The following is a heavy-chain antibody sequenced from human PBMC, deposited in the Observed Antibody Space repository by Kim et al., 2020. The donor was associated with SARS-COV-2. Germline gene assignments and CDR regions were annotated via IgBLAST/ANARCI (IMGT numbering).Heavy chain of an antibody. Sequence: GESLKISCKGSGYSFTSYWISWVRQMPGKGLEWMGRIDPSDSYTNYSPSFQGHVTISADKSISTAYLQWSSLKASDTAMYYCARTLSYCGGDCSRPYNWFDPWGQGTLVTVSS. CDR1: GYSFTSYW. V-gene: IGHV5-10-1*01. CDR3: ARTLSYCGGDCSRPYNWFDP. CDR2: IDPSDSYT. D-gene: IGHD2-21*01. J-gene: IGHJ5*02.